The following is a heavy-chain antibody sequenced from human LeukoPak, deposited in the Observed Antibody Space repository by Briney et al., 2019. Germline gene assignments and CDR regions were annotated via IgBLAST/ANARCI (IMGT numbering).Heavy chain of an antibody. Sequence: SETLSLTCTVSGGSISSSYYWTWIRQPPGKGLEWIGYIDHSGSTNYNPSLKSRVTISVDTSKNQFSLRLTSVTAADTAVYYCVRTNPWDLTYYFDYWGQGTLVTVSS. CDR3: VRTNPWDLTYYFDY. CDR2: IDHSGST. V-gene: IGHV4-59*01. CDR1: GGSISSSYY. J-gene: IGHJ4*02. D-gene: IGHD1-14*01.